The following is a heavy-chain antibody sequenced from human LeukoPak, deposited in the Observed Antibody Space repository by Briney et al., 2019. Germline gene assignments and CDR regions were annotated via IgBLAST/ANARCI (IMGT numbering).Heavy chain of an antibody. V-gene: IGHV3-20*01. CDR2: INWNRGST. J-gene: IGHJ4*02. D-gene: IGHD6-19*01. Sequence: PGGSLRLSCAASGFTFDDYGMSWVRRAPGKGLECISGINWNRGSTAYADSVKGRFTISRDSAKTCLYLQMNSLRAEDTALYHCARDLSGLAVAGTGDYWGQGTLVTVS. CDR3: ARDLSGLAVAGTGDY. CDR1: GFTFDDYG.